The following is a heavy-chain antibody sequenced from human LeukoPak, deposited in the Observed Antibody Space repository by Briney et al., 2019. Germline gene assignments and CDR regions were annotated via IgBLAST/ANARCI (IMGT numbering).Heavy chain of an antibody. CDR3: AKDFIVVVVGASRLDY. D-gene: IGHD2-15*01. V-gene: IGHV3-23*01. CDR1: GFTFSSYA. Sequence: PGGSLRLSCAVSGFTFSSYALSWVRQAPGKGLEWVSAISGNGGSTYYADSVKGRFTISRDNSKNTLYLQMNGLRAEDTAVYYCAKDFIVVVVGASRLDYWGRGTLVTVS. J-gene: IGHJ4*02. CDR2: ISGNGGST.